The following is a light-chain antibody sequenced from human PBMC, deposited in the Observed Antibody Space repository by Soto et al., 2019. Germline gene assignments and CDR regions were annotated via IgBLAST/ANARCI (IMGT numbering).Light chain of an antibody. CDR2: GAS. V-gene: IGKV3-15*01. Sequence: EIVLTQSPGTLSLSPGERATLSCRASQSVSSSYIAWYQQKPGQAPRLLIYGASTRATGIPARFSGSGSGTEFTLTISSLQSEDFAVYSCQQYNNWPLTFGGGTKVDIK. CDR1: QSVSSS. CDR3: QQYNNWPLT. J-gene: IGKJ4*01.